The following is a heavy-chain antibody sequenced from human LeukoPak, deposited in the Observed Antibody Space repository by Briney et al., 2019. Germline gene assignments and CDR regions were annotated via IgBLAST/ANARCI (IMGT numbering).Heavy chain of an antibody. CDR1: GFTFDDYT. D-gene: IGHD6-13*01. Sequence: GGSLRLSCAASGFTFDDYTMHWVRQPPGKGLEWVSLISWNGGSIHYADSVKGRFTVSRDNSKDSLYLHMNSLTTEDTALCYCTKGGSSSWWFFDYWGQGTLVTVSS. CDR2: ISWNGGSI. V-gene: IGHV3-43*01. J-gene: IGHJ4*02. CDR3: TKGGSSSWWFFDY.